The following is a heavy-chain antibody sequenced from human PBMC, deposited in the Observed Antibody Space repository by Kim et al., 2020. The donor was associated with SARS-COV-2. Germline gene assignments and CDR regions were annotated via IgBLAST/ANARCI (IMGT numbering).Heavy chain of an antibody. CDR1: GFTFSSYS. D-gene: IGHD2-21*02. CDR3: ASAYCGGDCLSPIYYYYYGMDV. J-gene: IGHJ6*02. CDR2: ISSSSSYI. Sequence: GGSLRLSCAASGFTFSSYSMNWVRQAPGKGLEWVSSISSSSSYIYYADSVKGRFTISRDNAKNSLYLQMNSLRAEDTAVYYCASAYCGGDCLSPIYYYYYGMDVWGQGTTVTVSS. V-gene: IGHV3-21*01.